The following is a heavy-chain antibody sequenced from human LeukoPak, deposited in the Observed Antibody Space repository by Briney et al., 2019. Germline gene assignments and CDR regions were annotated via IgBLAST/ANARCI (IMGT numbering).Heavy chain of an antibody. CDR2: IYYSGST. CDR1: GGSISSSSYY. Sequence: PSETLSLTYTVSGGSISSSSYYWGWIRQPPGKGLERIGSIYYSGSTYYNPSLESRVTISVDTSKNQFSLKLSSVTAADTAVYYCARQEGYYDSSGYDLVPYYFDYWGQGTLVTVSS. V-gene: IGHV4-39*01. D-gene: IGHD3-22*01. J-gene: IGHJ4*02. CDR3: ARQEGYYDSSGYDLVPYYFDY.